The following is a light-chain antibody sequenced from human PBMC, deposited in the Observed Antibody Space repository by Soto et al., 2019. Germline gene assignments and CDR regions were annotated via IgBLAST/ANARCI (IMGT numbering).Light chain of an antibody. J-gene: IGKJ4*01. V-gene: IGKV3-15*01. Sequence: IVMTQSPATLSVSPGERATLSCRASQSVSSNLTWYQHKPGQAPRLLIYDASTRATGIPARFSGSGSGTEFTLTISSLQSEDFAVYYCQQYNNWPLTFGGGTKVDIK. CDR2: DAS. CDR1: QSVSSN. CDR3: QQYNNWPLT.